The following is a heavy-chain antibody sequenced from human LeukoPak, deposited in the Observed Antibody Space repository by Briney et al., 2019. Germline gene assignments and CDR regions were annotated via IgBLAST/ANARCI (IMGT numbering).Heavy chain of an antibody. CDR3: ARKGEFWSGRNWFDP. D-gene: IGHD3-3*01. J-gene: IGHJ5*02. Sequence: PSETLSLTCTVSGGSISSYYWSWIRQPPGKGLEWIGYIYYSGSTNYNPSLKSRVTISVDKSKNQFSLKLSSVTAADTAMYYCARKGEFWSGRNWFDPWAREPWSPSPQ. V-gene: IGHV4-59*12. CDR2: IYYSGST. CDR1: GGSISSYY.